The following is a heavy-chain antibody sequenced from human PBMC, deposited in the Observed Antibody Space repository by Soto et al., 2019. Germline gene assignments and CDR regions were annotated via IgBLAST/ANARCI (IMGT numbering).Heavy chain of an antibody. CDR1: GFTFSSYA. D-gene: IGHD3-10*01. CDR2: ISGSGGST. Sequence: GGSLRLSCAASGFTFSSYAMSWVRQAPGKGLEWVSAISGSGGSTYYADSVKGRFTISRDNSKNTLYLQMNSLRAEDTAVYYCAKLLAKSGYYYYYMDVWGKGTTVTV. J-gene: IGHJ6*03. V-gene: IGHV3-23*01. CDR3: AKLLAKSGYYYYYMDV.